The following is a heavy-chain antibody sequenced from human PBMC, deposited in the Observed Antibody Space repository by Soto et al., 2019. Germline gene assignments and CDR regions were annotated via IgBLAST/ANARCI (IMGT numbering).Heavy chain of an antibody. Sequence: EVQLVDSGGGLVQPGGSLRLSCAASGFTFSSYAMHWVRQAPGKGLEYDSAISSNGGSTYYANSVKGRFTISRDNSKNTLYLQMGSLRADDMAVYYCARGFGWLDYWGQGTLVTVSS. CDR1: GFTFSSYA. CDR3: ARGFGWLDY. J-gene: IGHJ4*02. CDR2: ISSNGGST. D-gene: IGHD6-19*01. V-gene: IGHV3-64*01.